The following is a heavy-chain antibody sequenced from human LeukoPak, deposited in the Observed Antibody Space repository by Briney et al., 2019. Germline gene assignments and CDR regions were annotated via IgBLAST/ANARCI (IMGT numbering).Heavy chain of an antibody. CDR2: INPNGGGT. J-gene: IGHJ4*02. CDR1: GYIFSGYY. Sequence: ASVKVSCKASGYIFSGYYMHWLRQAPAQGLEWVGCINPNGGGTNYAQKFQGRVTMTRDTSISTAYMELSRLRSDDTAVYYCGREYYDSSGPDYWGQGTLVTVSS. V-gene: IGHV1-2*02. CDR3: GREYYDSSGPDY. D-gene: IGHD3-22*01.